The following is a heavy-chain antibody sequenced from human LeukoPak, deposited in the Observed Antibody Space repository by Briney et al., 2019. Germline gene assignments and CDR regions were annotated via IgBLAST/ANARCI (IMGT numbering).Heavy chain of an antibody. CDR2: INPNSGGT. D-gene: IGHD2-2*01. Sequence: ASVKVSCKASGYTFTGYYMHWVRQAPGQGLEWMGWINPNSGGTNYAQKFQGRVTMTRDTSISTAYMELCRLRSDDTAVYYCARVRGYCSSTSCYSRYWFDPWGQGTLVTVSS. V-gene: IGHV1-2*02. CDR3: ARVRGYCSSTSCYSRYWFDP. J-gene: IGHJ5*02. CDR1: GYTFTGYY.